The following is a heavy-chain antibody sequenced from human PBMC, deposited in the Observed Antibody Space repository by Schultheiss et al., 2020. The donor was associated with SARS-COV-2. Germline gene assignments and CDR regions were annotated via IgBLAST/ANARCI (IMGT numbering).Heavy chain of an antibody. V-gene: IGHV4-4*07. CDR2: IYSSGST. J-gene: IGHJ4*02. Sequence: SQTLSLTFNVSGDSISSYYWSWIRQPAGKGLEWIGRIYSSGSTNYNPSLKSRVTMSMDTSKNQFSLKLTSVIAADTAVYYCARGLRDVWGQGTLVTVSS. CDR3: ARGLRDV. CDR1: GDSISSYY.